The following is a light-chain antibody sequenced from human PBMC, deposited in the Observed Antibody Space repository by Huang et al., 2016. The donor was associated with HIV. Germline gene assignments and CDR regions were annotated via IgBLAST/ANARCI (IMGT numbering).Light chain of an antibody. J-gene: IGKJ1*01. CDR2: GAS. CDR3: QQYGISPWT. CDR1: QGITSNQ. V-gene: IGKV3-20*01. Sequence: EVVLTQSPGTLSLSPGERATLSCRASQGITSNQLAWYQQKPGQAPRLLIYGASARATGIPDRFLGSGSGTGFTLTISRLEPEDSAVYYCQQYGISPWTFGQGTKVEIK.